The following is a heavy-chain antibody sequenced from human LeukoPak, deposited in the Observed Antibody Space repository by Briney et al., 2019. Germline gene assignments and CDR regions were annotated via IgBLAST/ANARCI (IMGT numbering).Heavy chain of an antibody. V-gene: IGHV4-59*12. D-gene: IGHD4-17*01. Sequence: PSETLSLTCTVSGGSISSYYWSWIRQPPGKGLEWIGNIYYSGSTYYNPSLQSRVTISVDTSKNQFSLNLSSVTAADTAVYYCARGKDEYGDPGPFDYWGQGTLVTVSS. J-gene: IGHJ4*02. CDR2: IYYSGST. CDR1: GGSISSYY. CDR3: ARGKDEYGDPGPFDY.